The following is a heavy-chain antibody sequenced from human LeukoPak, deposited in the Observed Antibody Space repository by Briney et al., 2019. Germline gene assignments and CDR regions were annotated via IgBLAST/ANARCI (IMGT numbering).Heavy chain of an antibody. J-gene: IGHJ4*02. CDR1: GFTFSDYY. CDR2: ISSSGSTI. CDR3: ARAHYYDSSGYYIDY. V-gene: IGHV3-11*01. D-gene: IGHD3-22*01. Sequence: AGGSLRLSCAASGFTFSDYYMGWIRQAPGKGLEWVSYISSSGSTIYYADSVKGRFTISRDNAKNSLYLQMNSLRAEDTAVYYCARAHYYDSSGYYIDYWGQGTLVTVSS.